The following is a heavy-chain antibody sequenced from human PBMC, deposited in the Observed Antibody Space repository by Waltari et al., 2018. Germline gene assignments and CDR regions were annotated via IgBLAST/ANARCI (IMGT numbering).Heavy chain of an antibody. CDR1: GGTFSRYT. CDR2: IIPILGIA. CDR3: ARAGTTGDAGIPFDY. V-gene: IGHV1-69*02. D-gene: IGHD7-27*01. J-gene: IGHJ4*02. Sequence: QVQLVQSGAEVKKPGSSVKVSCKASGGTFSRYTISWVRQAPGQGLEWMGRIIPILGIANYAQKFQGRVTITADKSTSTAYMELSSLRSEDTAVYYCARAGTTGDAGIPFDYWGQGTLVTVSS.